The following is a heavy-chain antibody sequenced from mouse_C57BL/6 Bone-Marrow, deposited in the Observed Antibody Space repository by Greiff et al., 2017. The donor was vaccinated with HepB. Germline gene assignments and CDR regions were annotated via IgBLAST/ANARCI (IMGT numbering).Heavy chain of an antibody. CDR3: ARSRGTGTDAMDY. CDR2: IDPSDSYT. CDR1: GYTFTSYW. J-gene: IGHJ4*01. V-gene: IGHV1-69*01. Sequence: QVQLQQPGAELVMPGASVKLSCKASGYTFTSYWMHWVKQRPGQGLEWIGEIDPSDSYTNYNQKFNGKSTLTVDKSSSTAYMQLSSLTSEDSAVYYCARSRGTGTDAMDYWGQGTSVTVSS. D-gene: IGHD4-1*01.